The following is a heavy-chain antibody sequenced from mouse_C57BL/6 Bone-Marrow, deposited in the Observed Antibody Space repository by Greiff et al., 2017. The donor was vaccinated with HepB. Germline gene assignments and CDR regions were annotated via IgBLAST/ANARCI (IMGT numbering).Heavy chain of an antibody. J-gene: IGHJ2*01. CDR3: ARRLLLYFDY. CDR1: GFTFSSYG. V-gene: IGHV5-6*01. Sequence: DVQLVESGGDLVKPGGSLKLSCAASGFTFSSYGMSWVRQTPEKRLEWVATISSGGSYTYYPDSVKGRFTISRDNAKNTLYLQMSSPKSEDTAMYYCARRLLLYFDYWGQGTTLTVSS. D-gene: IGHD1-1*01. CDR2: ISSGGSYT.